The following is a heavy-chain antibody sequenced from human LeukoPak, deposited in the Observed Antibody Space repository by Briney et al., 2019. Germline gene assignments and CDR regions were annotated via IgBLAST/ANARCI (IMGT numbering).Heavy chain of an antibody. D-gene: IGHD3-10*01. V-gene: IGHV4-59*01. CDR1: GGSISSYY. CDR3: ASFYGSVRHRTFSFDI. Sequence: SQTLSLTCTVSGGSISSYYWSWIRQPPGKGLEWIGYIYYSGSTNYNPSLKSRVTISVDTSKNQFSLKLSSVTAADTAVYYCASFYGSVRHRTFSFDIWGQGTMVTVSS. CDR2: IYYSGST. J-gene: IGHJ3*02.